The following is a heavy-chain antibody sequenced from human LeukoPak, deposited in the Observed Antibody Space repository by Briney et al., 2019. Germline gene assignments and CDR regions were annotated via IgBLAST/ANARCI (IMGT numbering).Heavy chain of an antibody. Sequence: GGSLRLSCAASGFTFSNAWMSWVRQAPGKGLEWVGRIKSKTDGGTTDYAAPVKGRFTISRDNSKNTLYLQMNSLRAEDTAVYYCAKIAVAGVDYWGQGTLVTVSS. D-gene: IGHD6-19*01. CDR1: GFTFSNAW. CDR3: AKIAVAGVDY. J-gene: IGHJ4*02. V-gene: IGHV3-15*01. CDR2: IKSKTDGGTT.